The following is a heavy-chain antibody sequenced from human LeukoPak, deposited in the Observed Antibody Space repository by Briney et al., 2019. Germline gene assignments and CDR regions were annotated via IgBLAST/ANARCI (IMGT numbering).Heavy chain of an antibody. CDR2: ISGRGGSA. J-gene: IGHJ4*02. D-gene: IGHD3-16*01. CDR3: ARVGDEVAYTRGYLDY. V-gene: IGHV3-23*01. Sequence: PGGSLRLSCAASGFTFSSYAMSWVRQAPGKGLEWVSTISGRGGSAFYADSVKGRFTISRHTSKNTLYLQMNSLRAEDTAVYYCARVGDEVAYTRGYLDYWGQGTLVTVSS. CDR1: GFTFSSYA.